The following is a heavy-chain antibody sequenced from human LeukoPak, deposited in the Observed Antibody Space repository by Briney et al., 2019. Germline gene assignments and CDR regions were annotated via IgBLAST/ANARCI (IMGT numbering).Heavy chain of an antibody. CDR2: IYHSGST. Sequence: SSETLSLTCTVSGGSISSYYWSWIRQPPGKGLEWIGEIYHSGSTNYNPSLKSRVTISVDTSKNQFSLRLNSVTAADTAVYYCARRYSGSYSPVSYWGQGTLVTVSS. D-gene: IGHD3-10*01. CDR1: GGSISSYY. J-gene: IGHJ4*02. V-gene: IGHV4-34*01. CDR3: ARRYSGSYSPVSY.